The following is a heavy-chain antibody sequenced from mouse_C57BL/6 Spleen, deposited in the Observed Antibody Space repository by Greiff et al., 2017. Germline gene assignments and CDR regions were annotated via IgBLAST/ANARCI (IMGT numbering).Heavy chain of an antibody. V-gene: IGHV5-17*01. CDR1: GFTFSDYG. CDR3: ARPLPYYYARDY. Sequence: EVMLVESGGGLVKPGGSLKLSCAASGFTFSDYGMHWVRQAPEKGLEWVAYISSGSSTIYYADTVKGRFTISRDNAKNTLFLQMTSLRSEDTAMYYCARPLPYYYARDYWGQGTSVTVSS. J-gene: IGHJ4*01. D-gene: IGHD5-5*01. CDR2: ISSGSSTI.